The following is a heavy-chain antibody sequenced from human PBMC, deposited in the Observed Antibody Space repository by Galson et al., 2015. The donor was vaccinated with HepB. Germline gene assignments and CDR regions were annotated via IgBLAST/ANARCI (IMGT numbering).Heavy chain of an antibody. V-gene: IGHV3-74*01. J-gene: IGHJ3*01. CDR1: GFTFTGYW. Sequence: SLRLSCAASGFTFTGYWIHWVRQAPGKGLMWVSNINGDGRITNYADSVKGRFIISRNNTKRTVYLEMNSLRAEDTAIYFCTRDKTGGFDVWGRGTMVTVSP. CDR2: INGDGRIT. CDR3: TRDKTGGFDV. D-gene: IGHD2-15*01.